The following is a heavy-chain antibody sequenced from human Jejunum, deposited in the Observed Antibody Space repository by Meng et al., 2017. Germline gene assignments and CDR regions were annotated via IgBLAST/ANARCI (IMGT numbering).Heavy chain of an antibody. J-gene: IGHJ5*02. D-gene: IGHD2-21*02. CDR1: GGSINTNTYY. V-gene: IGHV4-39*01. CDR2: VYYTGRT. Sequence: QWQVQESGPGLVKPSETLSLTCTVSGGSINTNTYYWDWIRQPPGKEMEWIGSVYYTGRTFYNPSLKSRVTISLDTSKNQFSLNLRSVAAADTAVYYCARAKVTSMGYWFDPWGQGTLVTVSS. CDR3: ARAKVTSMGYWFDP.